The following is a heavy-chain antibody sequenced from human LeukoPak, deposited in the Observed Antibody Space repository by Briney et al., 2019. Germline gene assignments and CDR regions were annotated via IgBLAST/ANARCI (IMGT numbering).Heavy chain of an antibody. CDR1: GFTFSSYA. J-gene: IGHJ4*02. Sequence: QSGGSLRLSCAASGFTFSSYAMSWVRQAPGKGLEWVSAISGSGGSTYYADSVKGRFTISRDNSKNTLYLQMNSLRAEDTAVYYCAKTEHLTAILQGGEFDYWGQGTLVTVSS. V-gene: IGHV3-23*01. CDR2: ISGSGGST. D-gene: IGHD2-21*02. CDR3: AKTEHLTAILQGGEFDY.